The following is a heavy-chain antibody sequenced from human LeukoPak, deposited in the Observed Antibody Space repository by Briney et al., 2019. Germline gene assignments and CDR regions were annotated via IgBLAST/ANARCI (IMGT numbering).Heavy chain of an antibody. J-gene: IGHJ4*02. CDR2: INHSGST. D-gene: IGHD5-12*01. Sequence: SETLSLTCAVYGGSFSGYYWSWLGQPPGKGLEWLGEINHSGSTNHNPPLKSRVTISVDTSKNQFSLKLSSVAAADTAVYYCARRKGWLGYFDYWGQGTLVTVSS. V-gene: IGHV4-34*01. CDR3: ARRKGWLGYFDY. CDR1: GGSFSGYY.